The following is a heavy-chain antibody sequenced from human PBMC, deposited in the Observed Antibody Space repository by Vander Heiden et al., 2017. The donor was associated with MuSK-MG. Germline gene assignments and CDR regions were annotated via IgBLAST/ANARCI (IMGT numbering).Heavy chain of an antibody. CDR2: ISSSSSYT. Sequence: QVQLVESGGGLVKPGGSLRLSCAASGFTFSDYDMSWIRQAPGKGLEWVSYISSSSSYTNYADSVKGRFTISRDNTKNSLYLQMNSLRAEDTAVYYCARDVRPTVTTRELGYWGQGTLVTVSS. J-gene: IGHJ4*02. D-gene: IGHD4-17*01. V-gene: IGHV3-11*06. CDR1: GFTFSDYD. CDR3: ARDVRPTVTTRELGY.